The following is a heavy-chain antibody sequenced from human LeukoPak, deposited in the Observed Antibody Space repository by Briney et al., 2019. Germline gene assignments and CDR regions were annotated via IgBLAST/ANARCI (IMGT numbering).Heavy chain of an antibody. CDR1: GFTFSSYA. Sequence: PGRSLRLSCAASGFTFSSYAMHWVRQAPGKGLEWVAVISYDGSNKYYADSMKGRFTISRDNSKNTLYLQMSSLRAEDTAVYYCARDLNGSGSLWSPGAFDIWGQGTMVTVSS. CDR2: ISYDGSNK. V-gene: IGHV3-30*04. CDR3: ARDLNGSGSLWSPGAFDI. D-gene: IGHD3-10*01. J-gene: IGHJ3*02.